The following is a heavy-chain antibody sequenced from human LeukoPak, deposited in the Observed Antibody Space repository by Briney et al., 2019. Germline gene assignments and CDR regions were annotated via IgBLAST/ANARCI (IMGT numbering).Heavy chain of an antibody. V-gene: IGHV3-30*18. CDR3: AKDIAVAGTLYYYGMDV. Sequence: GGSLRLSCAASGFTFSSYGMHWVRQAPGKGLEWVAVISYDGSNKYYADSVKGRFTISRDNSKNTLYLQMNSLRAEDTAVYNCAKDIAVAGTLYYYGMDVWGQGTTVTVSS. CDR1: GFTFSSYG. CDR2: ISYDGSNK. D-gene: IGHD6-19*01. J-gene: IGHJ6*02.